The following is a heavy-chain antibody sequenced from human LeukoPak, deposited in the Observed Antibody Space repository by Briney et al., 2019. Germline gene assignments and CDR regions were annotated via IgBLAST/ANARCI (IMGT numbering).Heavy chain of an antibody. Sequence: PSETLSLTCAVYGGSFSGYYWSWIRQPPGKGLEWIGEINHSGSTNYNPSLKSRVDISVDTAKNQISLKLSSVTAADTAVYYCAREDDATDYWGQGTLVTVSS. V-gene: IGHV4-34*01. CDR3: AREDDATDY. CDR2: INHSGST. D-gene: IGHD3-3*01. CDR1: GGSFSGYY. J-gene: IGHJ4*02.